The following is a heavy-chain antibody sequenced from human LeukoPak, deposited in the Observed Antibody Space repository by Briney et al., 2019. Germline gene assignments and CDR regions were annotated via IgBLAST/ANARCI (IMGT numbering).Heavy chain of an antibody. Sequence: SETLSLTCTVSGGSISSYYWSWIRQPPGKGLEWIGYIYYRGSTNYNPSLKSQVTISVDTSKNQFSLELSSVTAADTAVYYCARQVGFGELLSGFDYWGQGTLVTVSS. D-gene: IGHD3-10*01. CDR1: GGSISSYY. CDR3: ARQVGFGELLSGFDY. V-gene: IGHV4-59*08. J-gene: IGHJ4*02. CDR2: IYYRGST.